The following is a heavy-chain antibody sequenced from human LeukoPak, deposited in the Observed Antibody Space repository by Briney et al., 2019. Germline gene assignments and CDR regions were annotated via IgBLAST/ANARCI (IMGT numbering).Heavy chain of an antibody. D-gene: IGHD6-19*01. CDR3: AREGYSSGWYSKHEYFDY. CDR1: GFTFSSYA. Sequence: GGSLRLSCAASGFTFSSYAMRWVRQAPGKGLEWVAVISYDGSNKYYADSVKGRFTISRDNSKNTLYLQMNSLRAEDTAVYYCAREGYSSGWYSKHEYFDYWGQGTLVTVSS. J-gene: IGHJ4*02. V-gene: IGHV3-30*04. CDR2: ISYDGSNK.